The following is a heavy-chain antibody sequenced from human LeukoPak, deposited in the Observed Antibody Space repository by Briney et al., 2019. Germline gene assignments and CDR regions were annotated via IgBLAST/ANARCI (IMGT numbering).Heavy chain of an antibody. D-gene: IGHD4-17*01. J-gene: IGHJ3*02. V-gene: IGHV4-39*07. CDR1: GDSISSGSYY. CDR2: IYHSGST. Sequence: PSETLSLTCTVSGDSISSGSYYWGWIRQPPGKGLEWIGSIYHSGSTYYNPSLKSRVTISVDTSKNQFSLKLSSVTAADTAVYYCARTPYGDYGSGAFDIWGQGTMVTVSS. CDR3: ARTPYGDYGSGAFDI.